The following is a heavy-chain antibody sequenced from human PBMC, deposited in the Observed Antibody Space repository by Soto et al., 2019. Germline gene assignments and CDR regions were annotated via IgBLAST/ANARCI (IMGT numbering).Heavy chain of an antibody. CDR1: GYTFTSYA. J-gene: IGHJ4*02. CDR2: IIPIFGTA. V-gene: IGHV1-69*13. D-gene: IGHD3-22*01. CDR3: ASCPYYYDSSSFDY. Sequence: GASVKVSCKASGYTFTSYAISWVRQAPGQGLEWMGGIIPIFGTANYAQKFQGRVTITADESTSTAYMELSSLRSEDTAVYYCASCPYYYDSSSFDYWGQGTLVTVSS.